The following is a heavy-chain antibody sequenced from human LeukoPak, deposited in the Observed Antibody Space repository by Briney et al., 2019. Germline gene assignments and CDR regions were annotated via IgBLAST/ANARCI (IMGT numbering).Heavy chain of an antibody. V-gene: IGHV3-74*01. J-gene: IGHJ4*02. CDR2: INGHGIST. Sequence: PGRSLRLSCAASGFTFSNYWMHWVRQAPGKGLVWGSRINGHGISTGYADSVKGRFTVSRDNAKTTLYLQMNMLRAEDTAVYYCARDVGNFDYWGQGTLVTVSS. CDR1: GFTFSNYW. CDR3: ARDVGNFDY.